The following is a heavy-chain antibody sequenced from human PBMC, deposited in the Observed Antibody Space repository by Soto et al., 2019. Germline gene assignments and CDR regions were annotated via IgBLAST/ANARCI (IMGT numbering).Heavy chain of an antibody. CDR2: IYPDDSDT. D-gene: IGHD1-7*01. Sequence: LGESLKISCKGSGYTFTTYYIGWVRQMPGKGLEWMAIIYPDDSDTKYSSSFQGQVTISADKSVNTVYLQWSSLKASDTAIYYCVSVRDELIWPNWLGPWGPGTMVTVYS. CDR3: VSVRDELIWPNWLGP. J-gene: IGHJ5*02. CDR1: GYTFTTYY. V-gene: IGHV5-51*01.